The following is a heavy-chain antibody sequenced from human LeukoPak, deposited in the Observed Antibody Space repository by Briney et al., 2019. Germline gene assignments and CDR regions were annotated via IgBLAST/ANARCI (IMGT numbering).Heavy chain of an antibody. CDR1: GGXISSSY. CDR2: IYYSGGT. D-gene: IGHD2-8*01. Sequence: SETLSLSCTVSGGXISSSYCNWIRQPPGKGLEWIGYIYYSGGTNYNPSLQSRVTISIDTSKNQFSLNLRSVTAADTAVYYCARDSLYVTNFFDPWGQGTLVTVSS. V-gene: IGHV4-59*01. CDR3: ARDSLYVTNFFDP. J-gene: IGHJ5*02.